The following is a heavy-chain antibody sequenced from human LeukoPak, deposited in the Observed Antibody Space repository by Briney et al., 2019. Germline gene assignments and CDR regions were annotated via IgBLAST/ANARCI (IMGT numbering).Heavy chain of an antibody. D-gene: IGHD5-18*01. CDR2: IIPIFGTA. Sequence: ASVKLSCKASGGTFISYAISWVRQAPGQGLEWMGGIIPIFGTANYAQKFQGRVTITADESTSTAYMELSSLRSEDTAVYYCARDGVGYSYGLPNWFDSWGQGTLVTVSS. CDR1: GGTFISYA. V-gene: IGHV1-69*13. J-gene: IGHJ5*01. CDR3: ARDGVGYSYGLPNWFDS.